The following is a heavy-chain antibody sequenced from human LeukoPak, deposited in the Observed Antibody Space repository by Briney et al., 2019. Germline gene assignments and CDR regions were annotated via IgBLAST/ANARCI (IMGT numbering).Heavy chain of an antibody. D-gene: IGHD6-13*01. J-gene: IGHJ4*02. V-gene: IGHV3-74*01. CDR3: AGGPDSSPEY. CDR2: IYSDGSIT. CDR1: GFTFSSYW. Sequence: GGSLRLSCAASGFTFSSYWMHWVRQAPGKGLVWVSRIYSDGSITSYADSVKGRFTISRDNSKNTLYLQMNSLRAEDTAVYYCAGGPDSSPEYWGQGTLVTVSS.